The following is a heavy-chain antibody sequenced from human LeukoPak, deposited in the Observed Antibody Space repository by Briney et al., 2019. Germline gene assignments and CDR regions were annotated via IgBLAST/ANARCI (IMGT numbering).Heavy chain of an antibody. CDR3: AVGCDVVVPAASYGMDV. Sequence: ASVTVSCKVSGYTLTELSMHWVRQAPGKGLEWMGGFDPEDGETIYAQKFQGRVTMTEDTSTDTAYMELSSLRSEDTAVYYCAVGCDVVVPAASYGMDVWGQGTTVTVSS. CDR2: FDPEDGET. D-gene: IGHD2-2*01. J-gene: IGHJ6*02. CDR1: GYTLTELS. V-gene: IGHV1-24*01.